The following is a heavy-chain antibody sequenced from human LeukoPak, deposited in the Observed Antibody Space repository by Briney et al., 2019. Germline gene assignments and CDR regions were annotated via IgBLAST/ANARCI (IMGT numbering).Heavy chain of an antibody. CDR3: ATSAAAAGSD. V-gene: IGHV3-7*03. J-gene: IGHJ4*02. CDR2: IDQDGSAK. CDR1: GFIFSNYW. D-gene: IGHD6-13*01. Sequence: PGGSLRLSCAASGFIFSNYWMRWVRQAPGHGLEWVANIDQDGSAKYYVDSVKGRFTISRDNAQNSLYLQVNSLRAEDTAVYYCATSAAAAGSDWGQGTLVTVSS.